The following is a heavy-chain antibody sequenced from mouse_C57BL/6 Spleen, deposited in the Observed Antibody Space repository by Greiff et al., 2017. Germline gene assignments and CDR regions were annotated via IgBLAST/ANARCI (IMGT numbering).Heavy chain of an antibody. J-gene: IGHJ1*03. CDR1: GYSFTDYN. CDR2: INPNYGTT. D-gene: IGHD1-1*01. CDR3: APSTNFEV. V-gene: IGHV1-39*01. Sequence: VQLQQSGPELVKPGASVKISCKASGYSFTDYNMNWVKQRNGKSLEWIGVINPNYGTTSYNQKFKGKATLTVDKSTSNAYMQLNSLTSEASAVYYCAPSTNFEVWGTGTTVTVSS.